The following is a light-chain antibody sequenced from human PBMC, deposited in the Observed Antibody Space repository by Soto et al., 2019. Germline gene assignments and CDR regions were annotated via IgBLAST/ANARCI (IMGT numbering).Light chain of an antibody. CDR3: CSYAGRSTWDVV. CDR2: EGF. J-gene: IGLJ2*01. Sequence: QSALTQPASLSGSPGQSITISCTGTSSDVGGSGLVSWYQFHPGKAPKLLIFEGFKRPSGISNRFSGSKSGSTASLTISGLQAEDEADYYCCSYAGRSTWDVVFGGGTKLT. CDR1: SSDVGGSGL. V-gene: IGLV2-23*01.